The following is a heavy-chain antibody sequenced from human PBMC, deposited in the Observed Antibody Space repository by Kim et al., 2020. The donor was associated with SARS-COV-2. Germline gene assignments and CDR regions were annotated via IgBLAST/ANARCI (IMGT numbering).Heavy chain of an antibody. J-gene: IGHJ4*02. CDR2: INTDTGNP. CDR1: GYTFTNNA. D-gene: IGHD3-16*02. V-gene: IGHV7-4-1*02. CDR3: ARVIWGTDRYTVY. Sequence: ASVKVSCKASGYTFTNNAISWVRQAPGQGLEWMGWINTDTGNPTYAQAFTRRFVFSVDTSVTTAYLQISSLEAEDTALYYCARVIWGTDRYTVYWCQGTL.